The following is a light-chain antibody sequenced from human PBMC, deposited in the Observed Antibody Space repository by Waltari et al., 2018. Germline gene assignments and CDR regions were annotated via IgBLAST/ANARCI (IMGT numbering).Light chain of an antibody. CDR1: ALPKKY. V-gene: IGLV3-10*01. CDR3: YSIDSSGNDRV. Sequence: SYELTQPPSVSVSPGQTARITCSGDALPKKYAYWYQQKSGQAPVLVIYEDIKRPSGIPGRFSGSSSGTMATLTISGAQADDEADYFCYSIDSSGNDRVFGGGTKLTVL. CDR2: EDI. J-gene: IGLJ3*02.